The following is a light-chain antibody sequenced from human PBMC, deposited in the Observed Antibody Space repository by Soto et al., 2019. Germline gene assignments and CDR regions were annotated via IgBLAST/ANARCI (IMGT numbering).Light chain of an antibody. CDR1: QSVSSY. J-gene: IGKJ2*01. CDR3: QQRSNWPPYT. CDR2: AAS. V-gene: IGKV3-11*01. Sequence: EIVLTQSPATLSLSPGERATLSCRSSQSVSSYLAWYQQKPGQAPRLLIYAASNRATGIPARFSGSGSGTDFTLTISSLEPEEFAVYYCQQRSNWPPYTFGQGTKLEIK.